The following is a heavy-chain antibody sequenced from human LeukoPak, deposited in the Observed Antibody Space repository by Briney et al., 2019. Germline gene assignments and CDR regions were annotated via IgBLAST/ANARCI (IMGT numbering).Heavy chain of an antibody. D-gene: IGHD1-26*01. J-gene: IGHJ6*03. CDR1: GGSISSYY. CDR2: IYTSGTT. Sequence: TSETLSLTCTVPGGSISSYYWSWIRQPAGKGLEWIGRIYTSGTTHYNPSLRSRVTISVDTSKNQFSLKLSSVTAADTAVYYCARGEGYYYYYMDVWGKGTTVTVSS. CDR3: ARGEGYYYYYMDV. V-gene: IGHV4-4*07.